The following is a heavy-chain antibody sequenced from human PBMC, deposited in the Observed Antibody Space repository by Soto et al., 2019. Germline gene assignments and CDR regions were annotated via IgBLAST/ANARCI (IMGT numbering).Heavy chain of an antibody. V-gene: IGHV1-2*04. D-gene: IGHD3-22*01. CDR1: GYTFTGYY. CDR2: INPNSGGT. CDR3: ARGTPYTTYYYDSSGYYQRSNWFDP. J-gene: IGHJ5*02. Sequence: ASVKVSCKASGYTFTGYYMHWVRQAPGQRLEWMGWINPNSGGTNYAQKFQGWVTMTRDTSISTAYMELSRLRSDDTAVYYCARGTPYTTYYYDSSGYYQRSNWFDPWGQGTLVTVSS.